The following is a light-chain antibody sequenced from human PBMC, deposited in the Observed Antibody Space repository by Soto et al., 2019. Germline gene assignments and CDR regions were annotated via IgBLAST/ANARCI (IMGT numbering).Light chain of an antibody. CDR2: AAP. Sequence: EIVLTQSPGTLALSPGETATLSCRARQSVSPLAWYQQKPGQAPRLLVYAAPSRATGIPDRFSGSGSGTDFTLTISRLEPEDFAVYYCQQYGGSPLYTVGQGTRLEIK. CDR1: QSVSP. CDR3: QQYGGSPLYT. J-gene: IGKJ2*01. V-gene: IGKV3-20*01.